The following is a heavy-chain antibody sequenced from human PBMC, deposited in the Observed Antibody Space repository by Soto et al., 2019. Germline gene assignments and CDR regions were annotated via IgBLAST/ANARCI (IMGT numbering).Heavy chain of an antibody. Sequence: ASVKVSCKASGGTFSSYAISWVRQAPGQGLEWMGGIIPIFGTANYAQKFQGRVTITADESTSTAYMELSSLRSEDTAVYYCARPKTRGYSYGRPDIGYYYYGMDVWGQGTTVTVSS. D-gene: IGHD5-18*01. CDR2: IIPIFGTA. CDR3: ARPKTRGYSYGRPDIGYYYYGMDV. CDR1: GGTFSSYA. J-gene: IGHJ6*02. V-gene: IGHV1-69*13.